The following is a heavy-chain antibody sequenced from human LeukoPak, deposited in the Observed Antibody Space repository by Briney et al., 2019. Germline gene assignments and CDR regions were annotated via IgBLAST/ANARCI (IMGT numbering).Heavy chain of an antibody. J-gene: IGHJ4*02. Sequence: GRSLRLSCAASGFTFSSYGMHWVRQAPGKGLEWVAVIWYDGSNKYYADSVKGRFTISRDNSKNTLYLQMNSLRAEDTAVYYCARDGGSSGYYYYFDYWGQGTLVTVSS. CDR3: ARDGGSSGYYYYFDY. V-gene: IGHV3-33*08. CDR2: IWYDGSNK. CDR1: GFTFSSYG. D-gene: IGHD3-22*01.